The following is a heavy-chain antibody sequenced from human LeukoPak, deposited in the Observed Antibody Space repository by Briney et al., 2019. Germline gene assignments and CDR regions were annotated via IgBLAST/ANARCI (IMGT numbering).Heavy chain of an antibody. V-gene: IGHV3-21*01. D-gene: IGHD2-2*03. Sequence: PGGSLRLSCAASGFTFSSYAMSWVRQAPGKGLEWVSSISSSSSYIYYADSVKGRFTISRDNAKNSLYLQMNSLRAEDTAVYYCATNRVSYGYCSSTSCPPFDYWGQGTLVTVSS. CDR3: ATNRVSYGYCSSTSCPPFDY. CDR2: ISSSSSYI. CDR1: GFTFSSYA. J-gene: IGHJ4*02.